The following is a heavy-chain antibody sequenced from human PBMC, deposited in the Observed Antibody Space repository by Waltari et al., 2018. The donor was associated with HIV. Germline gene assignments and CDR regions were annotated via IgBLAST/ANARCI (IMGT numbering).Heavy chain of an antibody. Sequence: EVQLVESGGGLVQPGRSLRLSCAASGFPFDDYAMHWVRQAPGRGLEWGSGISWNSGSIGYADSVKGRFTISRDNAKNSLYLQMNSLRAEDTALYYCAKDGSLFPDYGMDVWGQGTTVTVSS. D-gene: IGHD2-15*01. CDR3: AKDGSLFPDYGMDV. CDR2: ISWNSGSI. V-gene: IGHV3-9*01. J-gene: IGHJ6*02. CDR1: GFPFDDYA.